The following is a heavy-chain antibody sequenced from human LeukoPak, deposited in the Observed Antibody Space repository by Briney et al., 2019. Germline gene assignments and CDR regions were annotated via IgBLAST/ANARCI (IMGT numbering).Heavy chain of an antibody. D-gene: IGHD3-22*01. CDR1: GYTFTSYY. V-gene: IGHV1-46*01. Sequence: ASVKVSCKASGYTFTSYYIHWVRQAPGQGLEWMGIINPSGGSTSYAQKFQGRVTMTRDTSTSTVYMELSSLRSEDTAVYYCARENRDYYDSSGYPETPFDYWGQGTLVTVSS. J-gene: IGHJ4*02. CDR2: INPSGGST. CDR3: ARENRDYYDSSGYPETPFDY.